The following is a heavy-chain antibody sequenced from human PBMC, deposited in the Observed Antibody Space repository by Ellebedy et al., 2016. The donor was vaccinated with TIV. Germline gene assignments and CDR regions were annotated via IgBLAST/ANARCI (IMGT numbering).Heavy chain of an antibody. CDR2: IYDSENT. Sequence: SETLSLXCAVSGYSISSNNWWGWIRQPPGKGLEWIGYIYDSENTHYNPSLKSRVTMSVDTSKNQFSRKLSSVTAVDTAVYYCARGGDEWELGDWGQGTLVTVSS. CDR1: GYSISSNNW. V-gene: IGHV4-28*03. D-gene: IGHD1-26*01. CDR3: ARGGDEWELGD. J-gene: IGHJ4*02.